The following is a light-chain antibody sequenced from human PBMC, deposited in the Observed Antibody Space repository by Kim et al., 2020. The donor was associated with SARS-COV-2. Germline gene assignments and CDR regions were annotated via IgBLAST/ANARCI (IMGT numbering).Light chain of an antibody. CDR2: KAS. J-gene: IGKJ1*01. CDR3: QQYEGYPT. CDR1: QSISDW. Sequence: DIQMSQSPPTLSASIGDRVTITCRASQSISDWLAWYQQKPGKALKLLISKASNLEGGVSSRFSGFGSGTEFTFTISGLQPDDIATYFCQQYEGYPTFGQGTKVDIK. V-gene: IGKV1-5*03.